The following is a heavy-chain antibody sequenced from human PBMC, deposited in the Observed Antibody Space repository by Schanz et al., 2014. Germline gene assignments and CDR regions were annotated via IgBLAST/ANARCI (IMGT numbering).Heavy chain of an antibody. V-gene: IGHV3-66*01. CDR3: ARGRSLGWCDY. J-gene: IGHJ4*02. CDR1: GFTVSSNY. D-gene: IGHD2-21*01. Sequence: EVQLVESGGGLVQPGGSLRLSCAASGFTVSSNYMSWVCQAPGKGLEWVSVTYSDGTTYYADSVKGRFTISRDNAKNSLYLQMHSLRAEDTAVYYCARGRSLGWCDYWGQGTLVTVSS. CDR2: TYSDGTT.